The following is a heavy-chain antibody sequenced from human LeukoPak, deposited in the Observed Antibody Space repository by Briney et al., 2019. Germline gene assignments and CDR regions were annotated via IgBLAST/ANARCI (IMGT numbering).Heavy chain of an antibody. D-gene: IGHD4-17*01. CDR1: GGAITSSSDY. Sequence: SETLSLTCTVSGGAITSSSDYWGWIRQPPGKGLEWIGNIYYSGSTYYNPSLKSRVTISVDTSKNQFSLNLSSVTAADTAVYYCARLRGAMTPVTSDFDYWGQGTLVTVSS. V-gene: IGHV4-39*01. CDR2: IYYSGST. CDR3: ARLRGAMTPVTSDFDY. J-gene: IGHJ4*02.